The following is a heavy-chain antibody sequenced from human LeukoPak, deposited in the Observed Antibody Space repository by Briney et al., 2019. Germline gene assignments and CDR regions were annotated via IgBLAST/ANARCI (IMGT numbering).Heavy chain of an antibody. J-gene: IGHJ3*02. Sequence: PGGSLRLSCAASGFTFSSYAMSWVRQAPGKGLEWVSVISGSGGSTYYADSVKGRFTISRDNSKNRLYLQMNSLRAEDTAVYYCARALVSSGAFDIWGQGTMVTVSS. CDR1: GFTFSSYA. CDR2: ISGSGGST. V-gene: IGHV3-23*01. CDR3: ARALVSSGAFDI. D-gene: IGHD2-8*01.